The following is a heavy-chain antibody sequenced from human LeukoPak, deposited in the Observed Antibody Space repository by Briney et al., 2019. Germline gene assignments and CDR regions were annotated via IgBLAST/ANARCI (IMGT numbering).Heavy chain of an antibody. D-gene: IGHD3-10*01. J-gene: IGHJ3*01. CDR2: ISGDGAST. V-gene: IGHV3-23*01. CDR1: GITFTKYA. CDR3: AKDSYVSGRPLHTFDV. Sequence: GGSLRLSCAASGITFTKYAMTWVRQAPGKGLEWVSGISGDGASTHYAESVKGQFTISRDNSQNTLFLQMNSLRVEDTAIYYCAKDSYVSGRPLHTFDVWGQGTMVTVSS.